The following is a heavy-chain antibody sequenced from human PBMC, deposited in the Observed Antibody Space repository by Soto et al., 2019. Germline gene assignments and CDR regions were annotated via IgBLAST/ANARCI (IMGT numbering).Heavy chain of an antibody. V-gene: IGHV4-59*01. CDR3: ARASMTTITMDV. CDR2: VYYTGTT. D-gene: IGHD4-17*01. Sequence: ETLSLTCNVSGGSMNTYYWTWIRKPPGKGLEWIGYVYYTGTTNYKPSLKTRVTISVDTSKNQFSLKLTSVTAAETAMYYCARASMTTITMDVWGRGTMVTLSS. CDR1: GGSMNTYY. J-gene: IGHJ6*02.